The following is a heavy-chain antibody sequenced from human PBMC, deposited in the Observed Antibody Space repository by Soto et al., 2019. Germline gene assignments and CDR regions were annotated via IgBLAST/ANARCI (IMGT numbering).Heavy chain of an antibody. V-gene: IGHV3-23*01. Sequence: PXGSLILSCVTARFSFNTFAMSWVRQAPGRGLDWVSAINGGGENTYYADSVKGRFTISRDNSKNTLYLQMDSLRAEDTAVYYCAKHSYYDFWPGHYYYLDFWGQGTLVTVSS. CDR1: RFSFNTFA. D-gene: IGHD3-3*01. CDR2: INGGGENT. CDR3: AKHSYYDFWPGHYYYLDF. J-gene: IGHJ4*02.